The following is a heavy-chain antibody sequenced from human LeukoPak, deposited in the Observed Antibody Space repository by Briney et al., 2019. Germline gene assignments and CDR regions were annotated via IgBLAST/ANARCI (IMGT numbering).Heavy chain of an antibody. CDR3: VRAWGDYFYYMDV. V-gene: IGHV4-39*07. D-gene: IGHD7-27*01. CDR2: LYYSGST. CDR1: GGSIRSTSYY. Sequence: SQTLSLTCTVSGGSIRSTSYYWGWIRQPPGKGMEFIGSLYYSGSTYYNSSLQSRVTISVDTSKNQFSLELRSVTAADTAMYYCVRAWGDYFYYMDVWGKGTTVTVSS. J-gene: IGHJ6*03.